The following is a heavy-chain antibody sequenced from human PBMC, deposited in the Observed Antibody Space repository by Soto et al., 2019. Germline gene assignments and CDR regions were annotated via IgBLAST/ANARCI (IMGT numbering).Heavy chain of an antibody. CDR3: AKVGELAVGGFDY. Sequence: EVQLLESGGGLVQPGGSLRLSCAASGFTFSSYAMSWVRQAPGKGLEWVSRISDTGGSTYYADSVKGRFTISRDSSKNTLYLQMNSLRADDPAIYYCAKVGELAVGGFDYWGQGTLVTVSS. CDR2: ISDTGGST. D-gene: IGHD2-15*01. CDR1: GFTFSSYA. V-gene: IGHV3-23*01. J-gene: IGHJ4*02.